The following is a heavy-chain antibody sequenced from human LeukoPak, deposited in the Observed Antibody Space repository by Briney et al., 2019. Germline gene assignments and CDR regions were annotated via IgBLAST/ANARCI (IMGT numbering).Heavy chain of an antibody. CDR2: INPNSGGT. CDR3: ARDKSGYSYSPFDY. V-gene: IGHV1-2*02. Sequence: GASVTVSCKASGYTFTGYYMHWVRQAPGQGLEWMGWINPNSGGTNYAQKFQGRVTMTRDTSISTAYMEPSRLRSDDTAVYYCARDKSGYSYSPFDYWSQGTLVTVSS. J-gene: IGHJ4*02. CDR1: GYTFTGYY. D-gene: IGHD5-18*01.